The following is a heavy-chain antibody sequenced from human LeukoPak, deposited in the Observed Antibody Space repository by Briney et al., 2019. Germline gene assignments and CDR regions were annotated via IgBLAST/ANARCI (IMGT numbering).Heavy chain of an antibody. Sequence: SETLSLTCAVYGGSFSGYYWSWIRQPPGKGLEWIGEINHSGSTNYNPSLKSRVTISVDTSKNQFSLKLSSVTAADTAVYYCARSMYSSSWYSPVDYWGQGTLVTVSS. J-gene: IGHJ4*02. CDR1: GGSFSGYY. V-gene: IGHV4-34*01. CDR2: INHSGST. D-gene: IGHD6-13*01. CDR3: ARSMYSSSWYSPVDY.